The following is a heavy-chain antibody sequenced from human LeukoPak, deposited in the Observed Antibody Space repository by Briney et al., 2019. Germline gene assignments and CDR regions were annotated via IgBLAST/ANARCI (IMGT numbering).Heavy chain of an antibody. V-gene: IGHV3-21*01. J-gene: IGHJ6*02. CDR2: ISSSSSYI. D-gene: IGHD3-22*01. Sequence: GGSLRLSCAASGFTFSSYSMNWVRQAPGKGLEWVSSISSSSSYIYYADSVKGRFTISRDNAKNSLYLQMNSLRAEDTAVCYCARDLTMIVVETKLYYYYGMDVWGQGTTVTVSS. CDR1: GFTFSSYS. CDR3: ARDLTMIVVETKLYYYYGMDV.